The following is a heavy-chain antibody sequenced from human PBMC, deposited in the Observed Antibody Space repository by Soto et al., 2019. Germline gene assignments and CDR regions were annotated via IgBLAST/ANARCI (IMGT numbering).Heavy chain of an antibody. CDR2: IKSKTDGGTT. CDR1: GFTFTNAW. D-gene: IGHD3-22*01. J-gene: IGHJ4*01. Sequence: GGSLIVSCAASGFTFTNAWINWVRQDPGKGLEWVGRIKSKTDGGTTDYAEPVKGRFAISRDDSNNMVYLQMNSLKIEDTAVYYCTTDSYSTIIIVRFDYWGHGTLVTVSS. V-gene: IGHV3-15*07. CDR3: TTDSYSTIIIVRFDY.